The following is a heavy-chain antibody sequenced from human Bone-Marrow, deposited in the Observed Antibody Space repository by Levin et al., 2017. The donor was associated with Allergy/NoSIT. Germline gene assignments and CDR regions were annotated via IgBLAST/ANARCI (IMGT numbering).Heavy chain of an antibody. D-gene: IGHD4-17*01. CDR2: INPNSGGT. J-gene: IGHJ6*03. V-gene: IGHV1-2*06. Sequence: RGESLKISCKASGYTFTGYYMHWVRQAPGQGLEWMGRINPNSGGTNYAQKFQGRVTMTRDTSISTAYMELSRLRSDDTAVYYCARDIGKPLEGFLYGDYRYYYYYMDVWGKGTTVTVSS. CDR1: GYTFTGYY. CDR3: ARDIGKPLEGFLYGDYRYYYYYMDV.